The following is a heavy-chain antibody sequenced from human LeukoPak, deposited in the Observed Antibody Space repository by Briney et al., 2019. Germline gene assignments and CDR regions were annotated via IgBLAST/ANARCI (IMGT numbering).Heavy chain of an antibody. D-gene: IGHD2-2*01. CDR3: ARELESRLYCSSTSCYPVSFDY. V-gene: IGHV6-1*01. Sequence: SRTLSLNCAISGDSVSSNSAAWNWIRQSPSRGLEWLGRTYYRSKWYNDYAVSVKSRITINPDTSKNQFSLQLNSVTPEDTAVYYCARELESRLYCSSTSCYPVSFDYWGQGTLVTVSS. J-gene: IGHJ4*02. CDR1: GDSVSSNSAA. CDR2: TYYRSKWYN.